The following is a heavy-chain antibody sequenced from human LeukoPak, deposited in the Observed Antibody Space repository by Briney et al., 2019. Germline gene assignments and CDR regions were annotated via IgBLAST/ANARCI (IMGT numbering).Heavy chain of an antibody. CDR2: ISSSSSYI. V-gene: IGHV3-21*01. Sequence: PGGSLRLSCAASGFTFSSYSMNWVRQAPGKGLEWVSSISSSSSYIYYADSVKGRFTISRDDAKNSLYLQMNSLRAEDTAVYSCARDSSGWYWASGYYYYYYMDVWGKGTTVTVSS. D-gene: IGHD6-19*01. CDR3: ARDSSGWYWASGYYYYYYMDV. J-gene: IGHJ6*03. CDR1: GFTFSSYS.